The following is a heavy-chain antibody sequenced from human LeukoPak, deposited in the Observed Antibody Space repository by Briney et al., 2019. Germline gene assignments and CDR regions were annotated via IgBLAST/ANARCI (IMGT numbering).Heavy chain of an antibody. CDR3: ARAFASHSSPGDY. J-gene: IGHJ4*02. D-gene: IGHD2-15*01. Sequence: ASVKDSCKASGYTFTRYYMHWVRQAPGQGLEWMGLINPSGGSTSYAQKFQGRVTMTRDTSTSTVYMELSSLRSEDTAVYYCARAFASHSSPGDYWGQGTLVTVSS. CDR2: INPSGGST. CDR1: GYTFTRYY. V-gene: IGHV1-46*01.